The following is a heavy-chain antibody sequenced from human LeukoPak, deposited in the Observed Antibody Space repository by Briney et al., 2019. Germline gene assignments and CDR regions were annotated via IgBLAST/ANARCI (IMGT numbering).Heavy chain of an antibody. CDR2: ISGSGGST. Sequence: GGSLRLSCAASGFTFSSYSMNWVRQAPGKGLEWVSAISGSGGSTYYADSVKGRFTISRDNSKNTLYLQMNSLRAEDTAVYYCAKYGAVAGPGNWFDPWGQGTLVTVSS. J-gene: IGHJ5*02. V-gene: IGHV3-23*01. CDR3: AKYGAVAGPGNWFDP. CDR1: GFTFSSYS. D-gene: IGHD6-19*01.